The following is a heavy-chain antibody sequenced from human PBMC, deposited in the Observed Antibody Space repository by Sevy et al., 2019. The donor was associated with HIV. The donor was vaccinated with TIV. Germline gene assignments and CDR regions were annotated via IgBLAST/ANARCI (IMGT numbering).Heavy chain of an antibody. V-gene: IGHV3-7*01. CDR3: ARPYRTDPYYYYGSSGYYYPTYFDY. CDR1: GFTFSESW. D-gene: IGHD3-22*01. CDR2: IKQDGSDK. Sequence: GGSLRLSCAASGFTFSESWMSWVRQAPGKGLEWVANIKQDGSDKYYVDSVKGRFTISRDNARNSLYLQMNSLRVEDTAVYYCARPYRTDPYYYYGSSGYYYPTYFDYWGQGTLVTVSS. J-gene: IGHJ4*02.